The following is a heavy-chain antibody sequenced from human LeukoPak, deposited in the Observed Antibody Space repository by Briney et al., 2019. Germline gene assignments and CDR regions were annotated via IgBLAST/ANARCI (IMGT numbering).Heavy chain of an antibody. D-gene: IGHD2-2*01. Sequence: PSETLSLTCTVSGGSLSSHYWSWIRQPPGKGLELSGHIYYTGTTYYNPSLNSRVPISLDTSRNQFSLRLTSVTAADTAVYYCARFSSDCSTASCYLTYWGQGTLVTVSS. V-gene: IGHV4-59*11. CDR1: GGSLSSHY. CDR2: IYYTGTT. J-gene: IGHJ4*02. CDR3: ARFSSDCSTASCYLTY.